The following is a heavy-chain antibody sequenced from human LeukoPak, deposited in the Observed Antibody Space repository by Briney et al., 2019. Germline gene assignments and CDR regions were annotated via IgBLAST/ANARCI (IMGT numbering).Heavy chain of an antibody. J-gene: IGHJ4*02. CDR2: ISSSSSYI. Sequence: PGGSLRLSCAASGFTFSSYSMNWVRQAPGKGLEWVSSISSSSSYIYYADSVKGRFTISRDNAKNSLYLQMNSLRAGDTAVYYCARASPKIVGATNYFDYWGQGTLVTVSS. CDR3: ARASPKIVGATNYFDY. D-gene: IGHD1-26*01. CDR1: GFTFSSYS. V-gene: IGHV3-21*01.